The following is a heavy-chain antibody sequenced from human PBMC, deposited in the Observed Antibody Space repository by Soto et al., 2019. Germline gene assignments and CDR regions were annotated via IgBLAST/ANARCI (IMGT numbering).Heavy chain of an antibody. J-gene: IGHJ4*02. CDR2: IYYSGNT. D-gene: IGHD6-19*01. Sequence: SETLSLTCTVSGGSISSNYWSWIRQPPGKGLEWIGYIYYSGNTNYNPSLKSRVTISVDTSKNQFSLKLSSVTAADTAVYYCARHVSSGWDYWGQGTLVTVS. CDR3: ARHVSSGWDY. V-gene: IGHV4-59*08. CDR1: GGSISSNY.